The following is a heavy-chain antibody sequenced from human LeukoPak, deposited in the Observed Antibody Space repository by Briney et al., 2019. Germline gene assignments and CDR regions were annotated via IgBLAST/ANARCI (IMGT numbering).Heavy chain of an antibody. CDR2: IYHSGST. D-gene: IGHD2-15*01. V-gene: IGHV4-38-2*01. Sequence: PSETLSLTCAVSGYSISSGYYWGWIRQPPGKGLEWIGSIYHSGSTYYNPSLKSRVTISVATSKTQCSLKLSSVTAADTAVYYCARVDCSGGSCNFDYWGQGTLVTVSS. CDR3: ARVDCSGGSCNFDY. J-gene: IGHJ4*02. CDR1: GYSISSGYY.